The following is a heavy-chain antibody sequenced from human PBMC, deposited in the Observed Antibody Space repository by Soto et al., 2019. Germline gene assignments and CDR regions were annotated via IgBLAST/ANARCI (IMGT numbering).Heavy chain of an antibody. CDR1: GGSISGYY. D-gene: IGHD6-19*01. CDR2: MYNTGST. Sequence: QVQLQESGPGLVKPSETLSLTCTVSGGSISGYYWSWIRQPPGKGLEWIGYMYNTGSTVYNPSFKSRVTISVDTSKNQFSLKLNSVTAADTAVYYCAREIAVAGKTSDVFDIWGQGTMVTVSS. V-gene: IGHV4-59*01. CDR3: AREIAVAGKTSDVFDI. J-gene: IGHJ3*02.